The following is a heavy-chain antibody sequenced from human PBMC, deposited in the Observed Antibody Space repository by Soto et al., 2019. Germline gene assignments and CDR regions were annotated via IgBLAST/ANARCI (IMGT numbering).Heavy chain of an antibody. J-gene: IGHJ3*02. CDR1: GGSISSSNYY. V-gene: IGHV4-39*01. CDR2: VYYTGST. D-gene: IGHD3-16*01. Sequence: QLQLQESGPGLVKPSETLSLTCTVSGGSISSSNYYWGWIRQPPGKGLEWIGSVYYTGSTSYNSSLMSRVTISVDTSKNQFSLRLSSVTAADTGVYYCASPTLGAFDIWGQGTMVTVSS. CDR3: ASPTLGAFDI.